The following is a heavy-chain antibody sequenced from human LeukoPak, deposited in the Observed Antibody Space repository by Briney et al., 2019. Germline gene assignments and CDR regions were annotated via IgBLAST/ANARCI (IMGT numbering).Heavy chain of an antibody. V-gene: IGHV4-59*01. Sequence: SETLSLTCIVSGGSISSYYWSWIRQPPGKGLEWIGYIYYSGTTNYNPSLKSRVTISVDTSKNQFSLKLTSVTAADTAVYYCARGGYCSGAACYPDYWGQGTLVTVSS. D-gene: IGHD2-15*01. CDR3: ARGGYCSGAACYPDY. CDR1: GGSISSYY. CDR2: IYYSGTT. J-gene: IGHJ4*02.